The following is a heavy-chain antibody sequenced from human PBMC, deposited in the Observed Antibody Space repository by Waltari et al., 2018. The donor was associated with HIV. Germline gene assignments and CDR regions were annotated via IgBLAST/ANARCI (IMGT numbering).Heavy chain of an antibody. CDR2: ISYDGSNK. D-gene: IGHD3-22*01. Sequence: QVQLVESGGGVVQPGRSLRLSCAASGFTFTPYAMYWVRQAPGKVLECVAVISYDGSNKYYADSVKGRFTISRDNSKNTLYLQMNSMRAEDTAVYYCARDSSGYYYVGYGMDVWGQGTTVTVSS. J-gene: IGHJ6*02. CDR1: GFTFTPYA. V-gene: IGHV3-30*01. CDR3: ARDSSGYYYVGYGMDV.